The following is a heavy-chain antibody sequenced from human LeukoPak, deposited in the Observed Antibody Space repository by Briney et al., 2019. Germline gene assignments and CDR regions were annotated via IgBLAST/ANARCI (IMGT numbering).Heavy chain of an antibody. V-gene: IGHV3-9*01. CDR3: AKDQGMITFGGAPFDY. Sequence: GRSLRLSCAASGFTFDDYAMHWVRQAPGKGLEWVSGISWNSGSIGYADSLKGRFTISRDNAKNSLYLQMNSLRAEDTALYYCAKDQGMITFGGAPFDYWGQGTLVTVSS. CDR2: ISWNSGSI. J-gene: IGHJ4*02. D-gene: IGHD3-16*01. CDR1: GFTFDDYA.